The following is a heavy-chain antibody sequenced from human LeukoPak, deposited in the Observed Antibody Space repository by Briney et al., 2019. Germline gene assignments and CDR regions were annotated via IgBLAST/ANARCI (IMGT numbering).Heavy chain of an antibody. Sequence: SETLSLTCTVSGGSISSGDYYWSWIRQPPGKGLEWIGYIYYSGSTYYNPSLKSRVTISVDTSKNQFSLKLSSVTAADTAVYYCARTRPLRGSGSYYRVPAGGGFDYWGQGTLVTVSS. CDR2: IYYSGST. CDR3: ARTRPLRGSGSYYRVPAGGGFDY. CDR1: GGSISSGDYY. V-gene: IGHV4-30-4*01. J-gene: IGHJ4*02. D-gene: IGHD3-10*01.